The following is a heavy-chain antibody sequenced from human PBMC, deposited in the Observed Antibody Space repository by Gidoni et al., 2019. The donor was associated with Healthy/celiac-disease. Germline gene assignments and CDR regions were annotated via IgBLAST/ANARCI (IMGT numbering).Heavy chain of an antibody. CDR2: TYTSGST. Sequence: QVQLQESGPRLVKPSETLSLTCTVSGGSISIYYWSWIRQPPGKGLEWIGRTYTSGSTNYNPSLKSRVTMSVDTSKNQFSLKLSSVTAAETAVYYCARAPYDYDSSVYQSHDAFDIWGQGTMVTVSS. CDR1: GGSISIYY. V-gene: IGHV4-4*07. D-gene: IGHD3-22*01. CDR3: ARAPYDYDSSVYQSHDAFDI. J-gene: IGHJ3*02.